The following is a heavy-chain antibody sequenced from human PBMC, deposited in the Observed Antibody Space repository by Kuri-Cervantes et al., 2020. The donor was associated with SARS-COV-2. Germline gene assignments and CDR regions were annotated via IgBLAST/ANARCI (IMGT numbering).Heavy chain of an antibody. CDR3: ATVSDYYDSSGYFLDFDY. CDR2: ISSSSSYI. Sequence: LLLTCAASGFTFSSYSMNWARQAPGKGLEWVSSISSSSSYIYYADSVKGRFTISRDNAKNSLYLQMNSLRAEDTAVYYCATVSDYYDSSGYFLDFDYWGQGTLVTVSS. CDR1: GFTFSSYS. V-gene: IGHV3-21*01. D-gene: IGHD3-22*01. J-gene: IGHJ4*02.